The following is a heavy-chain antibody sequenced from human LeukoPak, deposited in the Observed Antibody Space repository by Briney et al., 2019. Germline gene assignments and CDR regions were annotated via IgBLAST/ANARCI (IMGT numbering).Heavy chain of an antibody. D-gene: IGHD2-2*01. V-gene: IGHV1-69*04. J-gene: IGHJ4*02. CDR3: ARVGAYCTSTSCLDY. CDR1: GGTFSSHA. Sequence: SVKVSCKASGGTFSSHAISWVRQAPGQGLEWMGRIIPILGIANYAQKFQGRVTITADKSTSTAYMELSSLGSEDTAVYYCARVGAYCTSTSCLDYWAREPWSPSPQ. CDR2: IIPILGIA.